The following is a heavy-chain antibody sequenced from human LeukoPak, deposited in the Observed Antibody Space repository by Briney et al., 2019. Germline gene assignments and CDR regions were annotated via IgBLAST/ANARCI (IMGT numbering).Heavy chain of an antibody. Sequence: AGGSLRLSCAASGFTFSSYSMNWVRQAPGKGLEWVSSISSSSSYIYYEDSVKGRFTISRGNAKNSLFLQMNSLRAEDTALYYCAKDSSSSNPYYGMDVWGQGTTVTVSS. V-gene: IGHV3-21*01. CDR1: GFTFSSYS. CDR3: AKDSSSSNPYYGMDV. CDR2: ISSSSSYI. D-gene: IGHD6-6*01. J-gene: IGHJ6*02.